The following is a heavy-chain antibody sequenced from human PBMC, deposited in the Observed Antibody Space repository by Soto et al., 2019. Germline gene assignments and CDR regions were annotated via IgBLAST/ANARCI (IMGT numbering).Heavy chain of an antibody. V-gene: IGHV1-8*01. CDR1: GYAFTSYD. CDR2: MNPNSGNT. CDR3: ARGHGDHYFDY. D-gene: IGHD4-17*01. Sequence: ETSVKVSCKASGYAFTSYDINWPRQATGQGLEWMGWMNPNSGNTGYAQKFQGRVTMTRNTSISTAYMELSSLRSEDTAVYYCARGHGDHYFDYRGKGSLVPFSS. J-gene: IGHJ4*02.